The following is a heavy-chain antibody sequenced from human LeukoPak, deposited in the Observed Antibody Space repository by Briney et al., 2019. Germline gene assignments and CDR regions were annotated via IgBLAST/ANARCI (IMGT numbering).Heavy chain of an antibody. D-gene: IGHD3-22*01. Sequence: SETLSLTCTVSGGSISSSSYYWGWIRQPPGKGLEWIGSIYYSGSTYYNPSLKSRVTISVDTSKNQFSLKLSSVTAADTAVYYCARDRFYYDSSGYSDYWGQGTLVTVSS. V-gene: IGHV4-39*07. CDR2: IYYSGST. J-gene: IGHJ4*02. CDR3: ARDRFYYDSSGYSDY. CDR1: GGSISSSSYY.